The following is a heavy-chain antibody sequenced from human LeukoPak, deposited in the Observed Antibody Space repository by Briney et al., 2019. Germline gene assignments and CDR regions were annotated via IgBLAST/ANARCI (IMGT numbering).Heavy chain of an antibody. CDR2: ISYSGST. CDR3: ARGRYGWLSFDY. V-gene: IGHV4-59*01. D-gene: IGHD3-16*01. CDR1: GGSISSYY. Sequence: SETLSLTCTVSGGSISSYYWSCIRQPPGKGLEWIGYISYSGSTNYNPSLKSRVTISVDTSKNQFTLKLSSVTAADTAVYYCARGRYGWLSFDYWGQGTLVTVSS. J-gene: IGHJ4*02.